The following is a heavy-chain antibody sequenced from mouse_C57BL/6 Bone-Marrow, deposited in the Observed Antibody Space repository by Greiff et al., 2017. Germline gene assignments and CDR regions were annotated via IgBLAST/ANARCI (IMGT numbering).Heavy chain of an antibody. CDR2: ISYDGSN. CDR3: ARDNNYDYAMDY. Sequence: EVKLMESGPGLVKPSQSLSLTCSVTGYSITSGYYWNWIRQFPGNKLEWMGYISYDGSNNYNPSLKNRISITRDTSKNQFFLKLNSVTTEDTATYYCARDNNYDYAMDYWGQGTSVTVSS. D-gene: IGHD2-12*01. V-gene: IGHV3-6*01. CDR1: GYSITSGYY. J-gene: IGHJ4*01.